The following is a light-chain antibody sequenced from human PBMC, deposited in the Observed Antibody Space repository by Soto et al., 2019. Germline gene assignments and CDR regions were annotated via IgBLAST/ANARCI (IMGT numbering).Light chain of an antibody. CDR3: CSYTSSNTLEV. CDR2: EVS. V-gene: IGLV2-14*01. CDR1: SSDVGGYNY. Sequence: QSALTQPASVSGSPGQSITISCTGTSSDVGGYNYVSWYQQHPGKAPKLMIYEVSNRPSGVSNRFSGSKSGNTASLTISGLQAEDEADYYCCSYTSSNTLEVFGSGTKLTVL. J-gene: IGLJ1*01.